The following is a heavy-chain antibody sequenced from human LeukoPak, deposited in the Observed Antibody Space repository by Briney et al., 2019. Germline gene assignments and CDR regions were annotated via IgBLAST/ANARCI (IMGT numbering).Heavy chain of an antibody. Sequence: GGSLRLSCAASGFTFNSYGMHWVRQAPGKGLEWVAFIRFDGSDKYYSDSVRGRFTTSRDNSKNTLYLEVDSLRAEDTAVYYCTKDMMQGNAYPSGSQDYWGQGTLVTVSS. CDR3: TKDMMQGNAYPSGSQDY. CDR2: IRFDGSDK. CDR1: GFTFNSYG. V-gene: IGHV3-30*02. J-gene: IGHJ4*02. D-gene: IGHD3-10*01.